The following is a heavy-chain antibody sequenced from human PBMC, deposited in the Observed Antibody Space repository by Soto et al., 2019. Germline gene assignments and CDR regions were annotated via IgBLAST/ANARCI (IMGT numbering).Heavy chain of an antibody. V-gene: IGHV4-39*01. CDR1: GGSISSSSYY. Sequence: QLQLQESGPGLVKPSETLSLTCTVSGGSISSSSYYWGWIRQPPGKGLEWIGSIYYSGRTYYNPSLKSRVTISVDTSKNQFSLKLSSVTAADTAVYYCARHNRLVTFYRYFDLWGRGTLVTVSS. D-gene: IGHD3-9*01. CDR3: ARHNRLVTFYRYFDL. J-gene: IGHJ2*01. CDR2: IYYSGRT.